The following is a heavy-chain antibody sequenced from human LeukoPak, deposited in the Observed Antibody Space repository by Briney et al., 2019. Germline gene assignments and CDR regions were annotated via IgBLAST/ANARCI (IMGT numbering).Heavy chain of an antibody. CDR3: AKHLGSHSFLFYYMDV. J-gene: IGHJ6*03. CDR1: QFTFSRFA. Sequence: GGSLRLSCEASQFTFSRFAMSWIRQAPGTGLEWVSTLSGSGTATYYADSVKGRFTTSRDNSKDTLYLQMDNLRADHTAVYYCAKHLGSHSFLFYYMDVWGTGTSVIVSS. D-gene: IGHD2-21*01. V-gene: IGHV3-23*01. CDR2: LSGSGTAT.